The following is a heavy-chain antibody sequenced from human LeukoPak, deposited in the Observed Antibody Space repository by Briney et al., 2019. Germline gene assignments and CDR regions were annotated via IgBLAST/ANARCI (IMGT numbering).Heavy chain of an antibody. CDR2: IYSGGST. V-gene: IGHV3-66*01. Sequence: LPGGSLRLSCAVSGFTVSSNYMSWVRQAPGKGLEWVSVIYSGGSTYYGDSVKGRFNISRDKSKNTLYLQMNSLRAEDTAVYYCARAYSGGGGDYFDYWGQGTLVTVSS. CDR3: ARAYSGGGGDYFDY. CDR1: GFTVSSNY. J-gene: IGHJ4*02. D-gene: IGHD6-25*01.